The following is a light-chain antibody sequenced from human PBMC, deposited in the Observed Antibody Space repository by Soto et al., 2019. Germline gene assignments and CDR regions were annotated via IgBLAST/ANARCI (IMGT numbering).Light chain of an antibody. V-gene: IGLV3-9*01. Sequence: SYELTQPLSVSVALGQTARITCGGNNIGSKNVHWYQQKPGQAPVLVIYRDSNRPSGIPERFSGSNSGNTATLTISRAQAGDEADYYCQAYDYSLSGSVFGGGTKLTVL. CDR3: QAYDYSLSGSV. CDR2: RDS. CDR1: NIGSKN. J-gene: IGLJ3*02.